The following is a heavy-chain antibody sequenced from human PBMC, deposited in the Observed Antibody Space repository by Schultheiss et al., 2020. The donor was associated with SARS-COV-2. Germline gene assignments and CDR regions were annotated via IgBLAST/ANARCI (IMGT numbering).Heavy chain of an antibody. J-gene: IGHJ4*02. V-gene: IGHV3-21*01. CDR1: GFTFSSYS. Sequence: GGSLRLSCAASGFTFSSYSMNWVRQAPGKGLEWVSSISSSSSYIYYADSVKGRFTISRDNAKNSLYLQMNSLRAEDTAVYYCARDLGLSFEGYFDYWGQGTLVTVSS. CDR3: ARDLGLSFEGYFDY. CDR2: ISSSSSYI. D-gene: IGHD3-16*02.